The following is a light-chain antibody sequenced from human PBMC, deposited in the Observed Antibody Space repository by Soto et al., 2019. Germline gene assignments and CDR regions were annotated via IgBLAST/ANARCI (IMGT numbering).Light chain of an antibody. V-gene: IGLV2-8*01. CDR3: ISYAGSNNLV. Sequence: QSALTQPPSASGSPGQSVTISCTGTSSDVGGYNSVSWYQQHPGKAPKLMIFEVSKRPSGVPDRFSGSKSGNTASLTVSGLQAEDEADYYCISYAGSNNLVFGGGTKLTVL. CDR2: EVS. CDR1: SSDVGGYNS. J-gene: IGLJ2*01.